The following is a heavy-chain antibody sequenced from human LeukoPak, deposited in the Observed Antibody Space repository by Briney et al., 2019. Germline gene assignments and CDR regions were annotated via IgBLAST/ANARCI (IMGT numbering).Heavy chain of an antibody. CDR1: GGSISSSSYY. CDR2: IYYSGST. D-gene: IGHD3-22*01. J-gene: IGHJ4*02. CDR3: ARAPYDSRGTDFDY. V-gene: IGHV4-39*01. Sequence: PSETLSLTCTVSGGSISSSSYYWGWIRQPPGKGLEWIGSIYYSGSTYYNPSLKSRVTISVDTSKNQFSLKLSSVTAADTAVYYCARAPYDSRGTDFDYWGQGTLVTVSS.